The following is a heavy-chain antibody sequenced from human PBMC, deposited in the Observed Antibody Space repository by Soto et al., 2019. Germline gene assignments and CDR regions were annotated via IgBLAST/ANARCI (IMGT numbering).Heavy chain of an antibody. V-gene: IGHV3-30*18. CDR1: GFTFSSLS. CDR3: AKTIRDGYMAYCDY. J-gene: IGHJ4*02. D-gene: IGHD5-12*01. Sequence: PGGSLRLSCAASGFTFSSLSMHWVRQAPGKGLEWVAVISDDGNNKYYADSVKGRFTISRDNSRNTLYLQMSSLRAEDTAVYYCAKTIRDGYMAYCDYWGQGTLVTVSS. CDR2: ISDDGNNK.